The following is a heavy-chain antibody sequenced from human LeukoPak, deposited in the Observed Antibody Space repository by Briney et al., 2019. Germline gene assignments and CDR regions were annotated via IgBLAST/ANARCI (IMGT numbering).Heavy chain of an antibody. CDR3: AGGAFDI. D-gene: IGHD3-10*01. Sequence: CYADSVKGRFTISRDNSKNTLYLQMNSLRAEDTAVYYCAGGAFDIWGQGTMVTVSS. J-gene: IGHJ3*02. V-gene: IGHV3-30*01.